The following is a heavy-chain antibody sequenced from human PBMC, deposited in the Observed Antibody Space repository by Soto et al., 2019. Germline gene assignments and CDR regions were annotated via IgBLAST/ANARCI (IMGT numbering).Heavy chain of an antibody. CDR2: ISSDFFNY. CDR1: GLPFISLA. CDR3: ARGGAWTPEGLGY. Sequence: QFQLLESGGGLFNLGRPLRLSFEPPGLPFISLAMHWVRKAPGKGLEWLAFISSDFFNYSYAESVKGRLTISRDNSKNTLYRQMNSLRNGDTAVYYWARGGAWTPEGLGYWGQGTLVTVSS. D-gene: IGHD2-15*01. J-gene: IGHJ4*02. V-gene: IGHV3-30-3*01.